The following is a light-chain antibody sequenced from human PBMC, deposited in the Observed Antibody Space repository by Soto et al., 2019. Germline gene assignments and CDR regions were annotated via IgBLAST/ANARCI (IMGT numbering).Light chain of an antibody. Sequence: EIVLTQSPVTLSLSPGERATLSCGASQSVSSNYLAWFQQKPGQAPRLLIYDAYKRPTGIPARFSGGGSGTDFTLTISSLEPEDFAVYYCLQRSNWPWTFGQGTKVEIK. CDR3: LQRSNWPWT. J-gene: IGKJ1*01. CDR2: DAY. V-gene: IGKV3-11*01. CDR1: QSVSSNY.